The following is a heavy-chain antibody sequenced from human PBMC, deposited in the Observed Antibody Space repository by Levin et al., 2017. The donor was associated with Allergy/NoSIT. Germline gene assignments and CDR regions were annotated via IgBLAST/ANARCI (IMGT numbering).Heavy chain of an antibody. V-gene: IGHV4-61*02. J-gene: IGHJ6*03. CDR2: IYVTGST. CDR3: ARDLEGFSSYKPYCCMDV. Sequence: SETLSLTCSVSGASISRGFYYWSWIRQPAGEGLEWIGRIYVTGSTTYSPSLKSRVTISLDRSKAQVSLKINSVTAADTAVYYCARDLEGFSSYKPYCCMDVWGKGTTVTVSS. D-gene: IGHD5-12*01. CDR1: GASISRGFYY.